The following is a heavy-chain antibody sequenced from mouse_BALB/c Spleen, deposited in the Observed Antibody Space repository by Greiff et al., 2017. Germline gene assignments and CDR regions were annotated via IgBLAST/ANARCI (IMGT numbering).Heavy chain of an antibody. CDR3: AREGRRLYAMDY. D-gene: IGHD2-12*01. Sequence: VQLQQSGAELAKPGASVKMSCKASGYTFTSYWMHWVKQRPGQGLEWIGYINPSTGYTEYNQKFKDKATLTADKSSSTAYMQLSSLTSEDSAVYYCAREGRRLYAMDYWGQGTSVTVSS. J-gene: IGHJ4*01. V-gene: IGHV1-7*01. CDR1: GYTFTSYW. CDR2: INPSTGYT.